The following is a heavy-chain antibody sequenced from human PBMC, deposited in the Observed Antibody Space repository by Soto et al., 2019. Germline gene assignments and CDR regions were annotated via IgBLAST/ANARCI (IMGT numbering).Heavy chain of an antibody. CDR2: ISGSGGGT. CDR3: AKSLRSYSYYYYGLNV. V-gene: IGHV3-23*01. Sequence: PGGSLRLSCAASGFTFSSYAMSWVRQAPGKGLEWVSAISGSGGGTYYADSVKGRFTISRDNSKNALYLLMNSLRAEDSAVYYCAKSLRSYSYYYYGLNVWGQGTTVTVSS. J-gene: IGHJ6*02. CDR1: GFTFSSYA. D-gene: IGHD1-26*01.